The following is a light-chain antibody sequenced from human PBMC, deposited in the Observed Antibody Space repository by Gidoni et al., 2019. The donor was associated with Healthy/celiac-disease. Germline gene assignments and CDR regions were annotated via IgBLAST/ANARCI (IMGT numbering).Light chain of an antibody. CDR2: GAS. V-gene: IGKV3-20*01. Sequence: EIALTQSPGTLSLSPGERATLSCRASQSVSSSYLAWYQQKPGQAPMLLIYGASTRATGIPDRSSGSGSGTDFTLTISRLEPEDFAVYYCQQYGSSEFTFGPGTKVEIK. J-gene: IGKJ3*01. CDR3: QQYGSSEFT. CDR1: QSVSSSY.